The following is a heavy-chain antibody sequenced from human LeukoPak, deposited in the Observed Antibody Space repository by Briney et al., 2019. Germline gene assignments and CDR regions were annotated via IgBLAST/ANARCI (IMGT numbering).Heavy chain of an antibody. J-gene: IGHJ4*02. Sequence: KPSETLSLTCTVSGGSISSYYWSWIRQPPGKGLEWIGYIYYGGSTNYNPSLKSRVTISVDTSKNQFSLKLSSVTAADTAVYYCARHGGALAAYYFDYWGQGTLVTVSS. CDR2: IYYGGST. CDR1: GGSISSYY. D-gene: IGHD6-19*01. V-gene: IGHV4-59*08. CDR3: ARHGGALAAYYFDY.